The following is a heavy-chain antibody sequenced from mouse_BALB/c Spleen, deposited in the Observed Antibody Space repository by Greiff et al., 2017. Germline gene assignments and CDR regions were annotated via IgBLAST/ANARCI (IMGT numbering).Heavy chain of an antibody. CDR3: ASDGYHFAY. CDR2: ISSGGSYT. J-gene: IGHJ3*01. Sequence: EVQGVESGGGLVKPGGSLKLSCAASGFTFSSYAMSWVRQTPEKRLEWVATISSGGSYTYYPDSVKGRFTISRDNAKNTLYLQMSSLRSEDTAMYYCASDGYHFAYWGQGTLVTVSA. CDR1: GFTFSSYA. V-gene: IGHV5-9-3*01. D-gene: IGHD2-3*01.